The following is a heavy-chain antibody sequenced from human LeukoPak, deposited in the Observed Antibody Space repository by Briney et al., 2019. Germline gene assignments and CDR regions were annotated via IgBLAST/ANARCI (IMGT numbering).Heavy chain of an antibody. CDR2: MNPNSGNT. CDR3: ARGLIDSDAFDI. V-gene: IGHV1-8*01. CDR1: GYTFTIYD. Sequence: ASVRVSFTASGYTFTIYDINWVRPAPGQGGGWREWMNPNSGNTGYTQKFQGRVTMTRNTTKRTAYMELSSLRSEDTAVYYCARGLIDSDAFDIWGQGTMVTVSS. J-gene: IGHJ3*02. D-gene: IGHD3-9*01.